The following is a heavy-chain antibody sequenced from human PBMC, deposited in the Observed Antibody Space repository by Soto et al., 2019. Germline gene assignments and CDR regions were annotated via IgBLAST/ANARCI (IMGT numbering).Heavy chain of an antibody. J-gene: IGHJ6*02. Sequence: XGTLSLTCTVSGGSISSSSHYWGWIRQPPGKGLEWIGSIYYSGSTYYNPSLKSRVTISVDTSKNQFSLKLSSVTAADTAVYYCARRSGTMVRGVKDVWGQGTTVTVSS. D-gene: IGHD3-10*01. CDR1: GGSISSSSHY. V-gene: IGHV4-39*01. CDR3: ARRSGTMVRGVKDV. CDR2: IYYSGST.